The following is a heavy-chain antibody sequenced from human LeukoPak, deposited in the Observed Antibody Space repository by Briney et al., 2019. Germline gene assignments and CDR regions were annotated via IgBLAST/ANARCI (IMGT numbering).Heavy chain of an antibody. CDR3: AVGFGELLFDY. CDR2: INHSGST. Sequence: PSETLSLTCAVYGGSFSGYYWSWIRQPPGKGLEWIGEINHSGSTNYNPSLKSRVTISVDTSKKQFSLKLSSVSAADTAVYYCAVGFGELLFDYWGQGTSVTVSS. D-gene: IGHD3-10*01. J-gene: IGHJ4*02. CDR1: GGSFSGYY. V-gene: IGHV4-34*01.